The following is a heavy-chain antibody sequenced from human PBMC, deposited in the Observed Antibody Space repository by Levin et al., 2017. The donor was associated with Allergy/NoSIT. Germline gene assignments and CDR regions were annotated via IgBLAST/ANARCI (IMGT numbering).Heavy chain of an antibody. V-gene: IGHV3-23*01. D-gene: IGHD2-15*01. CDR3: AKGVEVKGLGRAFDI. J-gene: IGHJ3*02. CDR1: GFIFSNYA. CDR2: VSSNGGTT. Sequence: QLRRSLRLSCAASGFIFSNYAMNWVRQIPGKGLEWVSTVSSNGGTTYYADSVKGRFTTSRDNSKNTLSLRMNSLRDDDTAIYYCAKGVEVKGLGRAFDIWGPGTMVTVSS.